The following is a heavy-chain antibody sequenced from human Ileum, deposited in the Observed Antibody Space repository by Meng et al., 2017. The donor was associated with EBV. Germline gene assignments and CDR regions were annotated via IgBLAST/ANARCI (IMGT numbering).Heavy chain of an antibody. D-gene: IGHD2-2*01. CDR2: ISAYNGNT. Sequence: QVQLVQSGAEVKKPXXXXXVXCEXSGFIFTSYAISWVRQAPGQGLQYMGWISAYNGNTNYAQELQGRVTMTTDTSTSTAYVELRSLRFDDTAVYYCAKFYCSSTSCPHVLFDYWGQGTLVTVSS. J-gene: IGHJ4*02. CDR1: GFIFTSYA. CDR3: AKFYCSSTSCPHVLFDY. V-gene: IGHV1-18*01.